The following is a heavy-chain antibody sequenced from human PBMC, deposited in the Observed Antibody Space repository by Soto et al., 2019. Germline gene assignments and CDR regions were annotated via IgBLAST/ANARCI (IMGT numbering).Heavy chain of an antibody. D-gene: IGHD1-1*01. CDR1: GFTVSSNY. V-gene: IGHV3-66*01. J-gene: IGHJ6*02. CDR2: FYSGGST. CDR3: ARGRNPSYGMDV. Sequence: GGSLRLSCAASGFTVSSNYMSWVRQAPGKGLEWVSVFYSGGSTYYADSVKGRFTISRDNSKNTLYLQMNSLRAEDTAVYYCARGRNPSYGMDVWGQGTTVTVSS.